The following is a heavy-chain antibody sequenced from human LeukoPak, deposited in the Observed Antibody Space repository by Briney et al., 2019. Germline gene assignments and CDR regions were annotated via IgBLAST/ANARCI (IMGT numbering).Heavy chain of an antibody. CDR3: ARDGIKEPPGANWFDP. CDR1: GDSISSGDYY. D-gene: IGHD3-10*01. J-gene: IGHJ5*02. Sequence: PSQTLSLTCTVSGDSISSGDYYWSWIRQPPGKGLEWTGYIDYSGNTYYNPSLRSRLTISTDTSKNQFSLKLTSVTAADTAVYYCARDGIKEPPGANWFDPWGQGTLVTVSS. V-gene: IGHV4-30-4*01. CDR2: IDYSGNT.